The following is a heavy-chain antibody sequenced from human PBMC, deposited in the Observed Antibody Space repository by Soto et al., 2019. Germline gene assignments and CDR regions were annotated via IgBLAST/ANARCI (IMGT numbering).Heavy chain of an antibody. D-gene: IGHD3-16*01. CDR2: ISGSGGDT. V-gene: IGHV3-23*01. CDR1: GFTFSTYA. Sequence: PGGSLRLSCAASGFTFSTYAMSWVRQAPGKGLEWVSVISGSGGDTYYADSVKGRFTIARDNSKNTLSLQMNSLRAEDTAVYYCAKARGIITPAPSPYWGQGIQVTVAS. J-gene: IGHJ1*01. CDR3: AKARGIITPAPSPY.